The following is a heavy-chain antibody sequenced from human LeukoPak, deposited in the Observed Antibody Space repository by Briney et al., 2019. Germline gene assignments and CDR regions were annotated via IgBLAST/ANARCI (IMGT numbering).Heavy chain of an antibody. D-gene: IGHD3-22*01. CDR2: IYTSGST. J-gene: IGHJ5*02. Sequence: SETLSLTCTVPGGSISSYYWSWIRQPPGKGLEWIGYIYTSGSTNYNPSLKSRVTISVDTSKNQFSLKLSSVTAADTAVYYCARLNGDYYDSSGLTDNWFDPWGQGTLVTVSS. V-gene: IGHV4-4*09. CDR1: GGSISSYY. CDR3: ARLNGDYYDSSGLTDNWFDP.